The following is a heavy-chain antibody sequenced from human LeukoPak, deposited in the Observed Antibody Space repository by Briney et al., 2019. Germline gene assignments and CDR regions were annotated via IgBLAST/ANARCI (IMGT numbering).Heavy chain of an antibody. V-gene: IGHV5-51*01. CDR1: GYSFTSYW. J-gene: IGHJ4*02. Sequence: GESLKISCKGSGYSFTSYWIGWVRQMPGKGLEWMGIIYPGDSDTRYSPSFQGQVTISADKSISTAYLQWSSLKASDTAMYYCARQSVSSGWYPNFDYWGQGTLVTVSS. CDR2: IYPGDSDT. D-gene: IGHD6-19*01. CDR3: ARQSVSSGWYPNFDY.